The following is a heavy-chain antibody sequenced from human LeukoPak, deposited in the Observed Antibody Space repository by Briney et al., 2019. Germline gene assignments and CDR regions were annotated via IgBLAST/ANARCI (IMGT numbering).Heavy chain of an antibody. J-gene: IGHJ4*02. CDR3: ARRDRSGFNSFDF. Sequence: GESLKISCKGSGYSFTTYWIGWVRQMPGKGLEWMGIIYPGDSDTRYSPSFEGQVTISADKSISTAYAQWSSLKASDTAMYYCARRDRSGFNSFDFWGQGTLVTVSS. D-gene: IGHD3-22*01. CDR1: GYSFTTYW. CDR2: IYPGDSDT. V-gene: IGHV5-51*01.